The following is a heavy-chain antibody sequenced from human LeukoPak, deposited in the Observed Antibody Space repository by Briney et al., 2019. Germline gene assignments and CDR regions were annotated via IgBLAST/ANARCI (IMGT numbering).Heavy chain of an antibody. CDR2: ISGSGGST. CDR1: GFTFSIYA. J-gene: IGHJ4*02. CDR3: VKSSSMVPAATMDY. Sequence: PGGSLRLSCAASGFTFSIYAMNWVRQAPGKGLEWVSAISGSGGSTYYADSVKGRFTISRDNSKNTLYLQMSSLGAEDTAVYYCVKSSSMVPAATMDYWGQGTLVTVSS. V-gene: IGHV3-23*01. D-gene: IGHD2-2*01.